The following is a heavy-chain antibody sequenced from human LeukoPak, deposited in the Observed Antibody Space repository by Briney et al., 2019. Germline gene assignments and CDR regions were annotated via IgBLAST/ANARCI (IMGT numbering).Heavy chain of an antibody. J-gene: IGHJ4*02. V-gene: IGHV3-23*01. CDR2: ISGSGGST. CDR3: AKGGSSSSGLGFCDY. CDR1: GFTFSSYA. Sequence: PGGSLRLSCAASGFTFSSYAMSWVRQAPGKGLKWVSAISGSGGSTYYADSVKGRFTISRDNSKNTLYLQMNSLRAEDTAVYYCAKGGSSSSGLGFCDYWGQGTLVTVSS. D-gene: IGHD6-6*01.